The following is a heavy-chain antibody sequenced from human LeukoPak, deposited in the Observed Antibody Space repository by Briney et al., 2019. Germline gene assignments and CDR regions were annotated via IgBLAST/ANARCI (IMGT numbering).Heavy chain of an antibody. J-gene: IGHJ5*02. CDR2: IYYSGGT. CDR3: ARGREAATLGWFDP. CDR1: GGSISSGGYY. V-gene: IGHV4-31*03. D-gene: IGHD2-15*01. Sequence: SETLSLTCTVSGGSISSGGYYWSWIRQHPGKGLGWIGYIYYSGGTYYNPSLKSRVTISVDTSKNQFSLKLSSVTAADTAVYYCARGREAATLGWFDPWGQGTLVTVSS.